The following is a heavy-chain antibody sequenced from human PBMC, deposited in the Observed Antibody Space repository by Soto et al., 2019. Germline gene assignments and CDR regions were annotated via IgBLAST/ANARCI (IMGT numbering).Heavy chain of an antibody. CDR2: ISSSSSTI. V-gene: IGHV3-48*01. Sequence: GGSLRLSCAASGFTFSGYSMNWVRQAPGKGLEWVSYISSSSSTIYYADSVKGRFTISRDNAKNSLYLQMNSLRAEDTAVYYCARGWSNYYYYMDVWGKGTTVTVSS. CDR1: GFTFSGYS. D-gene: IGHD6-13*01. J-gene: IGHJ6*03. CDR3: ARGWSNYYYYMDV.